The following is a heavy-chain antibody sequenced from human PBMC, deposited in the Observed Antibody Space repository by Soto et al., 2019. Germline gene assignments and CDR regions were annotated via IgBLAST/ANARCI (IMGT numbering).Heavy chain of an antibody. J-gene: IGHJ6*02. CDR1: GFTFSSYG. D-gene: IGHD6-6*01. V-gene: IGHV3-33*01. CDR2: IWYDGSNK. Sequence: GGSLRLSCAASGFTFSSYGMHWVRQAPGKGLEWVAVIWYDGSNKYYADSVKGRFTISRDNSKNTLYLQMNSLRAEDTAVYYCARDPFAAARPETDGMDVWGQGTTVTVSS. CDR3: ARDPFAAARPETDGMDV.